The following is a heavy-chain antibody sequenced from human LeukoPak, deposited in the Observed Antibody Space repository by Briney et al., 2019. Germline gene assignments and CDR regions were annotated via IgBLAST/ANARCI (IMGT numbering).Heavy chain of an antibody. J-gene: IGHJ4*02. CDR1: GYPFTGYY. D-gene: IGHD2-2*01. V-gene: IGHV1-2*02. CDR3: ARLADCSSSSCRSFDY. Sequence: ASVRVSDTASGYPFTGYYLHWVRQAPGQGLEWMGWINPNSGFTNYAQKFQGRVTMTRDTSISTAYMELSRLRSDDTAVYYCARLADCSSSSCRSFDYWGQGTLVTVSS. CDR2: INPNSGFT.